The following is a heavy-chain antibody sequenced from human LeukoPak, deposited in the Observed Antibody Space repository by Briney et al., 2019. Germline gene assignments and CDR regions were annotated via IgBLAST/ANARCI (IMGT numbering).Heavy chain of an antibody. CDR2: IYSSGST. V-gene: IGHV4-4*07. J-gene: IGHJ4*02. CDR3: ARESAYAVPDC. D-gene: IGHD6-19*01. CDR1: GGSLRSYY. Sequence: SETLSLTCTVSGGSLRSYYWSWIRQPAGKGLEWIGRIYSSGSTNYNPSLKSRVTMSVDTSENQFSLKLSSVTAADTAVYYCARESAYAVPDCWGQGSLVTVSS.